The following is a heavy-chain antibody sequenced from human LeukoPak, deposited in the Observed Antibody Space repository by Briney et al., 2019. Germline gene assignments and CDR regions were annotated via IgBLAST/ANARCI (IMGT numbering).Heavy chain of an antibody. CDR1: GGSISSGGYY. CDR3: ARERVRDSNRVRERIDY. J-gene: IGHJ4*02. D-gene: IGHD3-10*01. V-gene: IGHV4-31*03. CDR2: IYYSGST. Sequence: SETLSLTCTVSGGSISSGGYYWSWIRQHPGKGLEWIGYIYYSGSTYYNPSLKSRVTISVDTSKNQFSLKLSSVTAADTAVYYCARERVRDSNRVRERIDYWGQGTLVTVSS.